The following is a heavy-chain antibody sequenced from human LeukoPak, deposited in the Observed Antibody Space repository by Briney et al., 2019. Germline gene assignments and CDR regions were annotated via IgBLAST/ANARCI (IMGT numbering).Heavy chain of an antibody. CDR1: GGSISSSNW. V-gene: IGHV4-4*02. J-gene: IGHJ4*02. CDR2: IYHSGST. Sequence: PSGNLSLTCAVSGGSISSSNWWSWVRQPPGKGLEWIGEIYHSGSTNYNPSLKSRVTISVDKSKNQFSLKLSSVTAADTAVYYCARTVGYCSGGSCRANYYFDYWGQGTLVTVSS. CDR3: ARTVGYCSGGSCRANYYFDY. D-gene: IGHD2-15*01.